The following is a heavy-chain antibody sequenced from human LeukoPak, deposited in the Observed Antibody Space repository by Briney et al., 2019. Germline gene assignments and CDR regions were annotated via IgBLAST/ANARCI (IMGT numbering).Heavy chain of an antibody. CDR1: GGSISSYY. V-gene: IGHV4-59*12. CDR2: IYYSGST. Sequence: PSETLSLTCTVSGGSISSYYWSWIRQPPGKGLEWIGYIYYSGSTSYNPSLRSRVTISVDTSKSQFSLRLSSVTAADTAVYYCARGPAYDSSGYYYPRGYDYWGQGTLVTVSS. J-gene: IGHJ4*02. D-gene: IGHD3-22*01. CDR3: ARGPAYDSSGYYYPRGYDY.